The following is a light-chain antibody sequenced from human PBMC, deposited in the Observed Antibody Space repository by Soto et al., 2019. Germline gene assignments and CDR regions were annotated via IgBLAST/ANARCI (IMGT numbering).Light chain of an antibody. Sequence: QAVVTQPPSASATPGQRVTISCSGSNSDIGSNYVFWYQQLPGTAPKLLIHSNDQRPSGVPGRFSGSKSGTSASLAISGLRSEDEADYFCATWDDTLSGRTVFGGGTKLTVL. CDR3: ATWDDTLSGRTV. CDR1: NSDIGSNY. CDR2: SND. J-gene: IGLJ2*01. V-gene: IGLV1-47*02.